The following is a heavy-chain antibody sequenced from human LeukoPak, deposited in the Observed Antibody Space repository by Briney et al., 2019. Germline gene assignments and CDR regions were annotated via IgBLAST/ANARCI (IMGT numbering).Heavy chain of an antibody. Sequence: GGSLRLSCAASGFTFSTYSMDWVRQAPGQGLEWVASISSGSSYIYYADSVKGRFTISRDNAKNSLYLQMNSLRAEDTAVCYCARERGYSYGYADYWGQGTLVTVSS. D-gene: IGHD5-18*01. CDR1: GFTFSTYS. J-gene: IGHJ4*02. CDR3: ARERGYSYGYADY. V-gene: IGHV3-21*01. CDR2: ISSGSSYI.